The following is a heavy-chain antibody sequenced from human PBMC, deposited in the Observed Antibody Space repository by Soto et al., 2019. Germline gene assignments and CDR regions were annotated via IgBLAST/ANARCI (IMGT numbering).Heavy chain of an antibody. V-gene: IGHV3-30*18. Sequence: GGSLRLSCEASGFTFSSYGMHWVRQAPGKGLEWVAAISHDGTDRYYANSVKGRFTISRDNSKNTLYLQMNSLRSEDTAIYYCPKGTAVAYQWFDPWGQGTLVTVSS. J-gene: IGHJ5*02. CDR2: ISHDGTDR. CDR3: PKGTAVAYQWFDP. CDR1: GFTFSSYG. D-gene: IGHD6-19*01.